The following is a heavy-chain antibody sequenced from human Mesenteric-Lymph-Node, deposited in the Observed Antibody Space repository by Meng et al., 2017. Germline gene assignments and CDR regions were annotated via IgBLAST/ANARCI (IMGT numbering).Heavy chain of an antibody. J-gene: IGHJ4*02. CDR2: INHSGST. V-gene: IGHV4-34*01. CDR1: GGSFSGYY. Sequence: QVQLQQWGAGLLKPSETLSLTCAVYGGSFSGYYWSWIRQPPGKGLEWIGEINHSGSTNYNPSLKSRVTISVDTSKNQFSLKLSSVTAADTAIYYCARDNMGSIDYWGQGILVTVSS. CDR3: ARDNMGSIDY. D-gene: IGHD1-14*01.